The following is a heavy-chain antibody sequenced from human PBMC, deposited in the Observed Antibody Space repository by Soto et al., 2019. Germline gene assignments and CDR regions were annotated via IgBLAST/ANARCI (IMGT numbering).Heavy chain of an antibody. CDR1: GFTFSNDW. J-gene: IGHJ4*02. D-gene: IGHD3-9*01. V-gene: IGHV3-74*01. Sequence: PVGSLRLSCAASGFTFSNDWMHWVRQAPGKGLEWVSRINGDGGSTHYADSVRGRFTISRDNAKNTLFLQLNSLRVEDTAVYYCIKVLTRGVGVPRFYFDSWGQGTLVTVSS. CDR3: IKVLTRGVGVPRFYFDS. CDR2: INGDGGST.